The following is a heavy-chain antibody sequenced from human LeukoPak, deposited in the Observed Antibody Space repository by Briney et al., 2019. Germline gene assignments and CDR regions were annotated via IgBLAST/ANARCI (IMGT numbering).Heavy chain of an antibody. Sequence: SETLSLTCAVSGGSISSGGYSWSWIRQPPGKGLEWIGYIYHSGSTYYNPSLKSRVTISVDKSKNQFSLKLSSVPAADTAVYYCAVGHYYHSSGYLFDSWGQGTLVTVSS. CDR1: GGSISSGGYS. J-gene: IGHJ4*02. V-gene: IGHV4-30-2*05. D-gene: IGHD3-22*01. CDR3: AVGHYYHSSGYLFDS. CDR2: IYHSGST.